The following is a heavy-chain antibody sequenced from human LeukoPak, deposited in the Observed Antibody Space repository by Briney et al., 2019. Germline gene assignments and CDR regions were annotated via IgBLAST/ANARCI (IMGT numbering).Heavy chain of an antibody. CDR2: ISWDGETT. J-gene: IGHJ3*02. CDR1: RFTFDDYI. Sequence: GSLRLSCAASRFTFDDYIMHWVRQAPGKGLEWVSLISWDGETTYYADSVKGRFTTSRDNSKNSLYLQMYSLRSEDTALYYCAKARGLIGGAFDIWGQGTMVTVSS. D-gene: IGHD3-22*01. CDR3: AKARGLIGGAFDI. V-gene: IGHV3-43*01.